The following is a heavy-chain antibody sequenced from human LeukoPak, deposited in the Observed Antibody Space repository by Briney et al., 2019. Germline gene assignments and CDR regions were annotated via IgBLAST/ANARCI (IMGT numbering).Heavy chain of an antibody. Sequence: ASVKVSCKASGGTFSSDAISWVRQAPGQGLEWMGGIIPIFGTANYAQKFQGRVTITADESTSTAYMELSSLRSEDTAVYYCARGTGCSSTSCYVLWGEYFDYWGQGTLVTVSS. D-gene: IGHD2-2*01. CDR1: GGTFSSDA. CDR3: ARGTGCSSTSCYVLWGEYFDY. J-gene: IGHJ4*02. V-gene: IGHV1-69*01. CDR2: IIPIFGTA.